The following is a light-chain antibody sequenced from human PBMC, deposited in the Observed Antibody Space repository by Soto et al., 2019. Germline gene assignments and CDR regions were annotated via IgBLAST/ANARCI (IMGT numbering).Light chain of an antibody. CDR3: AAWDDSLSGAV. V-gene: IGLV1-47*01. CDR2: RNN. J-gene: IGLJ7*01. Sequence: QAVVTQPPSASGIPGQRVTISCSGSSSNIGSNYVYWYQQLPGTAPKLLIYRNNQRPSGVPDRFSGSKSGTSASLAISGLRSEDEADYYCAAWDDSLSGAVFGGGTQLTVL. CDR1: SSNIGSNY.